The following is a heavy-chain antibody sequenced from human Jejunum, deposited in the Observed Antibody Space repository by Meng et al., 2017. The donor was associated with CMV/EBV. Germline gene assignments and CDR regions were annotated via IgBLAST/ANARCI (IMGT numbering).Heavy chain of an antibody. CDR1: GYTFTNYG. J-gene: IGHJ4*02. CDR2: INAYNGDT. Sequence: AQLVQYGGEVKKPAASVKVSCKASGYTFTNYGITWVRQAPGQGLEWMGWINAYNGDTNYAQTLQGRVTMTTDTSTSTAYMELRSLRSDDTAVYYCARVEVGITSGDYWGQGTLVTVSS. V-gene: IGHV1-18*01. CDR3: ARVEVGITSGDY. D-gene: IGHD1-26*01.